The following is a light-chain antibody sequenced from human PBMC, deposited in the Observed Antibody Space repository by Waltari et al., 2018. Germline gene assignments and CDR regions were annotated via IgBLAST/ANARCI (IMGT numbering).Light chain of an antibody. V-gene: IGLV3-21*02. J-gene: IGLJ2*01. CDR1: NIGSKS. CDR2: DDS. Sequence: SYVLTQPPSVSVAPGQTARITCGGNNIGSKSVHWYQQKPGQAPVLVVYDDSARPSGIPWRFSGSNSGNTATLTISRGEAGDEADYYCQVWDSSSDHPVFGGGTKLTVL. CDR3: QVWDSSSDHPV.